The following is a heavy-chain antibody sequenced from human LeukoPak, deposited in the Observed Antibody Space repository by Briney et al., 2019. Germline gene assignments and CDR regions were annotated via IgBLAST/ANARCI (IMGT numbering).Heavy chain of an antibody. Sequence: GGSLRLSCAASGFIFNNAWMSWVRQVPGKGLEWVGRIKSKINGGTTDYAAPVKGRFTISRDDSKSTVYLQMNSLKIEDTAVYYCTAERGSYYVFWGQGTQVTVSS. V-gene: IGHV3-15*01. CDR2: IKSKINGGTT. CDR1: GFIFNNAW. D-gene: IGHD1-26*01. CDR3: TAERGSYYVF. J-gene: IGHJ4*02.